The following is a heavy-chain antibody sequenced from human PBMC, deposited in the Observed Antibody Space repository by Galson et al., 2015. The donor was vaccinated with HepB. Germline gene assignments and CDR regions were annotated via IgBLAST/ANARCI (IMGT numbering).Heavy chain of an antibody. CDR3: ARNYYGDNIDY. CDR2: ISSSTTYI. CDR1: GFTFSSYS. D-gene: IGHD3-10*01. Sequence: SLRLSCAASGFTFSSYSMNWVRQAPGKGLEWVSSISSSTTYIYYADSLKGRFTISRDNAKNSLYLQMKSLRAEDTAVYYCARNYYGDNIDYWGQGTLVTVSS. V-gene: IGHV3-21*01. J-gene: IGHJ4*02.